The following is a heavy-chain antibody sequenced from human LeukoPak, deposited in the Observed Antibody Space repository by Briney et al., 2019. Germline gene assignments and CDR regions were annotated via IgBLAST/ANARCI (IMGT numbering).Heavy chain of an antibody. J-gene: IGHJ4*02. V-gene: IGHV4-59*01. D-gene: IGHD1-26*01. CDR3: ARFGSYYLDQ. CDR2: ILYSGST. Sequence: SETLSLTCTVSGGSISGYYWSWIRQPPGKGLEWIGYILYSGSTNYNPSLRTRVTMSVDTSKNQFSLKLSSVTAADTAVYYCARFGSYYLDQWGQGALVTVSS. CDR1: GGSISGYY.